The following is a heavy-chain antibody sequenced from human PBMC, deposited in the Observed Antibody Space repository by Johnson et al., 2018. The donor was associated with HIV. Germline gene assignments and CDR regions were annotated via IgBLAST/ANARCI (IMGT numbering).Heavy chain of an antibody. CDR1: GLTVSSNC. CDR2: LFSGGST. Sequence: VQLVESGGGVVQPGGSLRLSCAASGLTVSSNCMSWVRQAPGKGLEWVSILFSGGSTYYADSVKGRFTISRDNSKNSLYLQMNSLRAEDTAVYYCARDKGDGVAFDIWGQGTMVTVSS. D-gene: IGHD3-10*01. V-gene: IGHV3-66*01. CDR3: ARDKGDGVAFDI. J-gene: IGHJ3*02.